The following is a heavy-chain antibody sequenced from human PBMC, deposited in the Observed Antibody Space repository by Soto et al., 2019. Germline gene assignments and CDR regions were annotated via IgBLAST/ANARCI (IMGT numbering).Heavy chain of an antibody. CDR2: ISGSGGST. CDR1: GFTFSRCA. V-gene: IGHV3-23*01. J-gene: IGHJ5*02. D-gene: IGHD6-13*01. Sequence: SCAASGFTFSRCASSGGRQAPGKGLEWVSAISGSGGSTYYADSVKGRFTISRDNSKNTLYLQMNSLRAEDTAVYYCAKEPSAAGIFWFDPWGQGTLVTISS. CDR3: AKEPSAAGIFWFDP.